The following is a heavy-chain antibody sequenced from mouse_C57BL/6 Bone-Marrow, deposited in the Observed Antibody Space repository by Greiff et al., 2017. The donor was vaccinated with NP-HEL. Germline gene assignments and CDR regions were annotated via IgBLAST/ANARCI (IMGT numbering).Heavy chain of an antibody. CDR1: GFTFSSYA. V-gene: IGHV5-4*03. Sequence: EVMLVESGGGLVKPGGSLKLSCAASGFTFSSYAMSWVHQTPEKRLEWVATISDGGSYTYYPDNVKGRFTISRDNAKNNLYLQMSHLKSEDTAMYYCARGTMVTTKVYFDYWGQGTTLTVSS. CDR2: ISDGGSYT. J-gene: IGHJ2*01. CDR3: ARGTMVTTKVYFDY. D-gene: IGHD2-2*01.